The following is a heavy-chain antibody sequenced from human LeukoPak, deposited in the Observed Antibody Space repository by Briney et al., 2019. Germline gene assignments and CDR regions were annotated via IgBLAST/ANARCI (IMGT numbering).Heavy chain of an antibody. V-gene: IGHV3-33*01. Sequence: QTGGSLRLSCEASGSGMPFSSYGLHWVRQAPGKGLEWVAIIWYDGSNKYYAESVKGRFTISKDTSKNTLYLQMKSLRAEDTAVYYCVAIIASGAICQFDLWGRGTLVTVSS. CDR3: VAIIASGAICQFDL. D-gene: IGHD6-25*01. CDR2: IWYDGSNK. J-gene: IGHJ2*01. CDR1: GSGMPFSSYG.